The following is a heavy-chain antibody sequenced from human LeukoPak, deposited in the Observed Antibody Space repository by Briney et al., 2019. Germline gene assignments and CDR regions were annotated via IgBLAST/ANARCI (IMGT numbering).Heavy chain of an antibody. J-gene: IGHJ6*02. D-gene: IGHD2-2*01. CDR2: INPSGGST. V-gene: IGHV1-46*01. CDR3: ATLGYCSSTSCYRYYYGMDV. CDR1: GYTFTSYY. Sequence: ASVKVSCKASGYTFTSYYMHWVRQAPGQGLEWMGIINPSGGSTSYAQKFQGRVTMTRDTSTSTVYMELSSLRSEDTAVYCCATLGYCSSTSCYRYYYGMDVWGQGTTVTVSS.